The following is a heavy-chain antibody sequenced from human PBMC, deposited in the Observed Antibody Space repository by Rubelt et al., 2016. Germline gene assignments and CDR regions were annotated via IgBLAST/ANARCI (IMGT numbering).Heavy chain of an antibody. CDR3: ARGESARIQLPPALGWFDP. J-gene: IGHJ5*02. CDR1: GGSFSGYY. D-gene: IGHD5-18*01. V-gene: IGHV4-34*01. Sequence: QVQLQQWGAGLLKPSETLSLTCAVYGGSFSGYYWSWIRQPPGKGLEWIGEINHSGSTNYNPSLKGRVTISLDTSKNQFSLKLSSVTAADTAVYYCARGESARIQLPPALGWFDPWGQGTLVTVSS. CDR2: INHSGST.